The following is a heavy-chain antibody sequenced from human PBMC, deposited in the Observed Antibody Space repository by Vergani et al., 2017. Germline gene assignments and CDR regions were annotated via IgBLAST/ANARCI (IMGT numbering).Heavy chain of an antibody. J-gene: IGHJ4*02. CDR3: ARDWGEGMVRGVLDY. Sequence: EVQLLESGGGLVQPGGSLRLSCAASGFTFSSYAMSWVRQAPGQGLEWVSAISGSGGSTYYADSVKGRFTISRDNSKNTLYLQMNSLRAEDTAVYYCARDWGEGMVRGVLDYWGQGTLVTVSS. CDR1: GFTFSSYA. D-gene: IGHD3-10*01. V-gene: IGHV3-23*01. CDR2: ISGSGGST.